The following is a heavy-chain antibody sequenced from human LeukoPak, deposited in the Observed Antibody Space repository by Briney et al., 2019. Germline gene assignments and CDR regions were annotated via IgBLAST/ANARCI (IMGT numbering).Heavy chain of an antibody. J-gene: IGHJ4*02. V-gene: IGHV1-69*04. CDR1: GGTFSSYA. Sequence: GASVTVSCKASGGTFSSYAISWVRQAPGQGLEWMGRIIPILGIANYAQKFQGRVTITADKSTSTAYMELSSLRSEDTAVYYCARAKERGYSYGSSNPPSYWGQGTLVTVSS. D-gene: IGHD5-18*01. CDR3: ARAKERGYSYGSSNPPSY. CDR2: IIPILGIA.